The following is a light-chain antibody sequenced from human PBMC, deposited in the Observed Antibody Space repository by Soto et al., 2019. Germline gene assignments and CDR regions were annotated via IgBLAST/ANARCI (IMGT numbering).Light chain of an antibody. CDR1: SSDVGGSDY. Sequence: QSALTQPPSASGSPGQSVTISCTGTSSDVGGSDYVSWYQHHPGKAPKLMIYDVSKRPSGVPDRFSGSKSGNMASLTVSGLQADDEADYYCISHVGHSNVFGTGTKVTDL. J-gene: IGLJ1*01. CDR3: ISHVGHSNV. V-gene: IGLV2-8*01. CDR2: DVS.